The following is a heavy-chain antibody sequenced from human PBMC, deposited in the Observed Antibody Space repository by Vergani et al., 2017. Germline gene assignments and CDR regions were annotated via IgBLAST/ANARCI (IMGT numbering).Heavy chain of an antibody. D-gene: IGHD3-9*01. V-gene: IGHV3-49*04. CDR1: GFSFGDYA. CDR3: AKGGPIFPYEMDV. Sequence: EVQLVESGGGLVPPGRSLRLSCAASGFSFGDYAMTWVRQAPGKGLEWVAFIRNKAYGGTTEYAASVKGRFTISRDDSKNTLYLQLNSLRSEDTAVYYCAKGGPIFPYEMDVWGQGTTVTVSS. J-gene: IGHJ6*02. CDR2: IRNKAYGGTT.